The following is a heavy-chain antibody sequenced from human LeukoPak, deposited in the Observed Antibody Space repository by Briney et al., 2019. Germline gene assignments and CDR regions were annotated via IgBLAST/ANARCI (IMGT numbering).Heavy chain of an antibody. CDR2: ISSSSGTI. J-gene: IGHJ4*02. CDR3: ARGNWVFDY. V-gene: IGHV3-48*02. Sequence: PGGSLRLSCAASGFTFSSYSMNWVRQAPGKGLEWVSYISSSSGTIYYADSVKGRFTISRDNAKNSLYLQMSSLRDEDTAVYYCARGNWVFDYWGQGTLVTVSS. D-gene: IGHD7-27*01. CDR1: GFTFSSYS.